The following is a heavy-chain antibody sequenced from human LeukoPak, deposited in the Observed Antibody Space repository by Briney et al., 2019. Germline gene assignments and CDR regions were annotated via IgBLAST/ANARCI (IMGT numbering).Heavy chain of an antibody. CDR1: GYTVSNSG. CDR3: ARDGTSTDDY. J-gene: IGHJ4*02. Sequence: SVKASCKTSGYTVSNSGIICVRQAAGQGLEWMGWISGNNDNPNYGQKFQGRFTVTTDSSTSTAYMELSNLRSDDTAVYYCARDGTSTDDYWAQGTLVSVPS. V-gene: IGHV1-18*01. CDR2: ISGNNDNP. D-gene: IGHD2-2*01.